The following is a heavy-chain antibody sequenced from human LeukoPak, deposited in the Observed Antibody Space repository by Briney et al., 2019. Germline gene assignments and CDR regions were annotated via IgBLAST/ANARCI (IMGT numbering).Heavy chain of an antibody. CDR1: GGTFSSYA. D-gene: IGHD3-22*01. J-gene: IGHJ4*02. Sequence: ASVKVSCKASGGTFSSYAISWVRQAPGQGLEWMGRIIPIFGTANYAQKFQGRVTITTDESTSTAYTELSSLRSEDTAVYYCAREGEEDYYDSSGYPNYFDYWGQGTLVTVSS. CDR3: AREGEEDYYDSSGYPNYFDY. CDR2: IIPIFGTA. V-gene: IGHV1-69*05.